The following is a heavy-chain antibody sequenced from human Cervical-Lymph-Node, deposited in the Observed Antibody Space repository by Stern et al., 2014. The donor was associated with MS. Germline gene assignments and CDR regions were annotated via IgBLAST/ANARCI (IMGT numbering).Heavy chain of an antibody. V-gene: IGHV3-74*02. Sequence: EVQLVESGGGLVQPGGSLRLSCAASGFIFSNHWMHWVRQTPGKGLVWVSRSNSDGSSTSYADSVKGRFTISRDNAKNTLYLQMNSLTAEDTAVYYCAHWNDGRWGQGTLVTVSS. J-gene: IGHJ4*02. CDR3: AHWNDGR. CDR2: SNSDGSST. D-gene: IGHD1-1*01. CDR1: GFIFSNHW.